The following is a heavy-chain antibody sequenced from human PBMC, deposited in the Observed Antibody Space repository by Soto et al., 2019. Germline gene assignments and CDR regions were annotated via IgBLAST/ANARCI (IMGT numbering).Heavy chain of an antibody. CDR2: IYSIGIT. J-gene: IGHJ5*01. V-gene: IGHV4-4*07. D-gene: IGHD6-13*01. CDR3: ARQTTYGSSWFDY. CDR1: GGTILNSY. Sequence: SETLSLTFTVLGGTILNSYWTGIRQPAGKGLEWVGRIYSIGITSYSPSLKSRLTMSVDTSKNQSSLQLTTVTAADTALYYCARQTTYGSSWFDYWGPGTLVTVSS.